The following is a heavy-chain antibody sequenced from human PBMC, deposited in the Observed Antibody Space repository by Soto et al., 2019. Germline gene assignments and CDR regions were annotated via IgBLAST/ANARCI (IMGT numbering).Heavy chain of an antibody. V-gene: IGHV4-30-4*01. CDR2: IYYSGNT. CDR1: GGSTSSDNY. Sequence: QVQLQESGPGLVKPSQTLSLPCTVSGGSTSSDNYWSWIRQPPGKGLEWIGHIYYSGNTDYNPSLKSRLAISIDTSKNQFSLKLSSVTAADTAVYFCAREGGESSDGLYYFDSGGQGSLVTVSS. J-gene: IGHJ4*02. D-gene: IGHD3-16*01. CDR3: AREGGESSDGLYYFDS.